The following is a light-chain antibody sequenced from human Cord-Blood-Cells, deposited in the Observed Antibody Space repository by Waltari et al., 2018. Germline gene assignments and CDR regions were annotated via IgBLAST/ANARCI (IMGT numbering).Light chain of an antibody. CDR1: QDISNY. Sequence: DSQMTQSPSSLSASVGDRVTITCQASQDISNYLNWYQQKPGQAPKLLIYDASTLETGVPSRFSGSGSGTDFTFTISSLQPEDIATYYCQQYDNLPLTFGGGTKVEIK. J-gene: IGKJ4*01. V-gene: IGKV1-33*01. CDR3: QQYDNLPLT. CDR2: DAS.